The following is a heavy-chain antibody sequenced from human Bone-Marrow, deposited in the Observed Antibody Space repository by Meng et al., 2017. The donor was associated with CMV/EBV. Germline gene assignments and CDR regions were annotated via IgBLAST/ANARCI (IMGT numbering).Heavy chain of an antibody. V-gene: IGHV3-74*01. D-gene: IGHD1-26*01. CDR2: INSDGSST. CDR3: ASASGSRF. CDR1: GFTFSSYW. J-gene: IGHJ3*01. Sequence: GESLKISCAASGFTFSSYWMHWVRQAPGKGLVWVSRINSDGSSTSYADSVKGRFTISRDNAKNTLYLQMNSLRAEDTVVYYCASASGSRFWGQGTMVTVSS.